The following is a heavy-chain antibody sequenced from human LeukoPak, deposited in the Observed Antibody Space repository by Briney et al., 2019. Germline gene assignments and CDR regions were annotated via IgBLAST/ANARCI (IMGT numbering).Heavy chain of an antibody. Sequence: ASVKVSCEASGYIFTGYYMHWVRQAPGQGLEWMGWINPNTGGTNYAQKLQGRVTMTRDTSISTAYMELSRLRSDDTAVYYCAREGRYYDSSGYLYYFDYWGQGTLVTVSS. D-gene: IGHD3-22*01. CDR3: AREGRYYDSSGYLYYFDY. J-gene: IGHJ4*02. V-gene: IGHV1-2*02. CDR1: GYIFTGYY. CDR2: INPNTGGT.